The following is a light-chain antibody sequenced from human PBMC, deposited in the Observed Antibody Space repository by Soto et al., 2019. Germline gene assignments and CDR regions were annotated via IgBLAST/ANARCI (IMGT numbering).Light chain of an antibody. CDR3: AAWDDSLNGVV. CDR1: SSNIGSNT. V-gene: IGLV1-44*01. Sequence: QLVLTQPHSASGTPGQRVTIYCSGSSSNIGSNTVNWYQQLPGTAPKLLIYSNNQRPSGVPDRFSGSKSGTSASLAISGLQSEDEADYYCAAWDDSLNGVVFGGGTKLTVL. J-gene: IGLJ2*01. CDR2: SNN.